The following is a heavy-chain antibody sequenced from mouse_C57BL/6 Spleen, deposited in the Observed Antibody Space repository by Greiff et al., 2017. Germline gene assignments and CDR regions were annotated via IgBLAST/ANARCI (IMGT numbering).Heavy chain of an antibody. CDR3: ARYCDYDNCAMDY. Sequence: VQLQQPGAELVKPGASVKMSCKASGYTFTSYWITWVKQRPGQGLEWIGDIYPGSGSTNYNEKFKSKATLTVDTSSSTAYMQLSSLTSEDSAVYDCARYCDYDNCAMDYWGQGTSVTVSS. D-gene: IGHD2-4*01. CDR1: GYTFTSYW. CDR2: IYPGSGST. V-gene: IGHV1-55*01. J-gene: IGHJ4*01.